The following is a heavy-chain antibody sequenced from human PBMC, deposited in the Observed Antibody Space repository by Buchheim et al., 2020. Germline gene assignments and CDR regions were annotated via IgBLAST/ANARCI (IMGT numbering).Heavy chain of an antibody. V-gene: IGHV4-31*03. CDR3: VSQAYCGGDCYSGWFDP. Sequence: QVQLQESGPGLVKPSQTLSLTCTVSGGSISSGGYYWSWIRQHPGKGLEWIGYIYYSGSTYYNPSLTSRVTISVDTSKNQFSLRLSSVTAADTAVYYCVSQAYCGGDCYSGWFDPWGQGTL. CDR2: IYYSGST. J-gene: IGHJ5*02. D-gene: IGHD2-21*02. CDR1: GGSISSGGYY.